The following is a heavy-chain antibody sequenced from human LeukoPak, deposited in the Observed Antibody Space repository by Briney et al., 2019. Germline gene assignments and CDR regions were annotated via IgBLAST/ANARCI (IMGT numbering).Heavy chain of an antibody. CDR2: IHYSGRP. J-gene: IGHJ5*02. V-gene: IGHV4-59*11. CDR1: GGSISGHY. D-gene: IGHD3-22*01. Sequence: SETLSLTCTVSGGSISGHYWTWIRQPPGKGLEWIGQIHYSGRPDYNPSLKSRVTISVDTSKNQLSLKVTSVTGADTAVYYCAREGERDPTDYYDSSGYYQSARDWFDPWGQGTLVTVSS. CDR3: AREGERDPTDYYDSSGYYQSARDWFDP.